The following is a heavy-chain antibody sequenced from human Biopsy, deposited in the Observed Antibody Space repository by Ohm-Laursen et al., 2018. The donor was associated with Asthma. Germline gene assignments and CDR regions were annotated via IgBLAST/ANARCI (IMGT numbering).Heavy chain of an antibody. J-gene: IGHJ6*02. CDR2: IMTVFGTT. CDR1: GGTFGNFA. V-gene: IGHV1-69*01. D-gene: IGHD6-19*01. Sequence: SSVKVSCKAPGGTFGNFAIRWVRQAPGQGLEWLGGIMTVFGTTNYAQKFQGRVTITADESTSTAYMEVTSLRSEDTAIYYCARCQVGYSSGWSLLLKKIYYSGMDVWGQGTAVTVSS. CDR3: ARCQVGYSSGWSLLLKKIYYSGMDV.